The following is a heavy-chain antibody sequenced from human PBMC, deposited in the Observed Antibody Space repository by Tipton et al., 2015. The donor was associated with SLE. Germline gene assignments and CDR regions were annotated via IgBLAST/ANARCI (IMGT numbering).Heavy chain of an antibody. J-gene: IGHJ2*01. D-gene: IGHD2/OR15-2a*01. CDR1: GFTFTSYS. CDR2: IRYDGGDE. V-gene: IGHV3-33*01. CDR3: ARETEYGHYYFDL. Sequence: SLRLSCAASGFTFTSYSMNWVRQAPGKGLEWVAYIRYDGGDERYADSVRGRFTISRDNAKNSLYLQMNGLRAEDTAVYYCARETEYGHYYFDLWGRGTLVTVSS.